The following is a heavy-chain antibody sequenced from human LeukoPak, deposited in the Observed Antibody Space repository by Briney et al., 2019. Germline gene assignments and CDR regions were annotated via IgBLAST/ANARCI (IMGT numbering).Heavy chain of an antibody. CDR3: ARVETYCSGGSCYPYYYGMDV. Sequence: SVKVSCKASGGTFSSYAISWVRQAPGQGLEWMGGIIPIFGTANYAQKFQGRVTITADESTSTAYMELSSLRSEDTAVYYCARVETYCSGGSCYPYYYGMDVWGQGTTVTVSS. V-gene: IGHV1-69*13. D-gene: IGHD2-15*01. CDR1: GGTFSSYA. CDR2: IIPIFGTA. J-gene: IGHJ6*02.